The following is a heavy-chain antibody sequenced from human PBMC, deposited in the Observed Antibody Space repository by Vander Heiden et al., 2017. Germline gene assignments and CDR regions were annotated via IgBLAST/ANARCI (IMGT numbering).Heavy chain of an antibody. CDR1: GFTFSSYA. V-gene: IGHV3-23*01. D-gene: IGHD6-6*01. CDR3: AKGGLYSSSGSYWYFDL. Sequence: EVQLLESGGGLVQPGGSLRLSCAASGFTFSSYAMGWVRQAPGKGLEWVSAISGSGGSTYYADSVKGRFTISRDNSKNTLYLQMNSLRAEDTAVYYCAKGGLYSSSGSYWYFDLWGRGTLVTVSS. J-gene: IGHJ2*01. CDR2: ISGSGGST.